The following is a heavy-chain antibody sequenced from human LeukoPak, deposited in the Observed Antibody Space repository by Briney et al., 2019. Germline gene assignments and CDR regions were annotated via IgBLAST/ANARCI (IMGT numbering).Heavy chain of an antibody. CDR2: INPNSGGT. D-gene: IGHD6-13*01. CDR3: ARTSYSSSWYYFGY. CDR1: GYTFTGYY. Sequence: ASVKVSCKASGYTFTGYYMHWVRQAPGQGLGWMGWINPNSGGTNYAQKFQGWVTMTRDTSISTAYMELSRLRSDDTAVYYCARTSYSSSWYYFGYWGQGTLVTVSS. J-gene: IGHJ4*02. V-gene: IGHV1-2*04.